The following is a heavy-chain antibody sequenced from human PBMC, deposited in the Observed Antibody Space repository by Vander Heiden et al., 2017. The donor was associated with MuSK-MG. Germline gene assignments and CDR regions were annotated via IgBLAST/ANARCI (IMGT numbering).Heavy chain of an antibody. D-gene: IGHD6-19*01. CDR3: AKGSVAGILVPYNWFDP. CDR1: GFTFSSYA. CDR2: ISGSGGST. Sequence: EVQLLESGGGLVQPGGSLRPSCAASGFTFSSYAMSWVRQAPGKGLGWVSAISGSGGSTYYADSVKGRFTISRDNSKNTLYLQMNSLRAEDTAVYYCAKGSVAGILVPYNWFDPWGQGTLVTVSS. J-gene: IGHJ5*02. V-gene: IGHV3-23*01.